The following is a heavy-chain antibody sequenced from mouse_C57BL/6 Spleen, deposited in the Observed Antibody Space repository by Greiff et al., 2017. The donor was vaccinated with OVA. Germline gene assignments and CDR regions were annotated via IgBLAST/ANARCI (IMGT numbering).Heavy chain of an antibody. CDR1: GYTFTSYW. Sequence: VQLQQPGAELVKPGASVKLSCKASGYTFTSYWMHWVKQRPGPGLEWIGMIHPNSGSTNYNEKFKSKATLTVDKSSSTAYMQLSSLTSEDSAVYYCARGLLRYAMDYWGQGTSVTVSS. V-gene: IGHV1-64*01. D-gene: IGHD1-1*01. J-gene: IGHJ4*01. CDR2: IHPNSGST. CDR3: ARGLLRYAMDY.